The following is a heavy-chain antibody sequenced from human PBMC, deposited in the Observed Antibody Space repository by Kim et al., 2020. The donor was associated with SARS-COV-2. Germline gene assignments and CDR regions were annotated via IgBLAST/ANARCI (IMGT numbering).Heavy chain of an antibody. CDR3: TLTKLLEVWYFDL. V-gene: IGHV3-23*01. J-gene: IGHJ2*01. D-gene: IGHD3-3*02. CDR1: GFTFNRDA. CDR2: ITGSGGST. Sequence: GGSLRLSCAVSGFTFNRDAMSWVRQVPGKGLEWVSTITGSGGSTYYADSVKGRFTFSRDKSKDMLYLQMDSLRDEDTALYYCTLTKLLEVWYFDLWGRGTLVTVSS.